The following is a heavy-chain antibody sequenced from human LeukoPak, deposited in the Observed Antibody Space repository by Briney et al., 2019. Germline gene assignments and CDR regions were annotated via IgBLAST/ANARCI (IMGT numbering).Heavy chain of an antibody. CDR3: ARDIAATGTLVDC. Sequence: PGGSLRLSCAASGFTFSSYAIHWVRQAPGKGLEWVAVMSYDGSKRYYADFVKGRFTISRDNSENTLYLQMNSLRVEDTAVYYCARDIAATGTLVDCWGQGTLVTVSS. V-gene: IGHV3-30-3*01. D-gene: IGHD6-13*01. J-gene: IGHJ4*02. CDR2: MSYDGSKR. CDR1: GFTFSSYA.